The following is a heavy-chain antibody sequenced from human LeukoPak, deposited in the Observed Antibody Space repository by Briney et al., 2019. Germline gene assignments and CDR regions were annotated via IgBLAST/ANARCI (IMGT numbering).Heavy chain of an antibody. CDR2: IKQDGSEK. CDR1: GFTFSSNW. J-gene: IGHJ3*02. CDR3: ARSGRFDAFDI. Sequence: GGSLRLSCATSGFTFSSNWMSWGRAAPGKGLGWVADIKQDGSEKYYVDSVKGRFTISRDNAKNSLYLQRNSLRAEDTAVYYCARSGRFDAFDIWGQGTMVTVSS. D-gene: IGHD1-26*01. V-gene: IGHV3-7*05.